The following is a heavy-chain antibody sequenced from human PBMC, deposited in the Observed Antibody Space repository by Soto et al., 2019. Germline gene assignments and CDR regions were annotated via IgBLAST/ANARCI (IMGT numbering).Heavy chain of an antibody. CDR1: GFTFSSYS. V-gene: IGHV3-21*01. D-gene: IGHD2-2*01. Sequence: LGLSCAASGFTFSSYSMNWVRQAPGKGLEWVSSISSSSSYIYYADSVKGRFTISRDNAKNSLYLQMNSLRAEDTAVYYCARGSVSCLYCSSTSCSGIEYWGQGTLVTVSS. CDR3: ARGSVSCLYCSSTSCSGIEY. CDR2: ISSSSSYI. J-gene: IGHJ4*02.